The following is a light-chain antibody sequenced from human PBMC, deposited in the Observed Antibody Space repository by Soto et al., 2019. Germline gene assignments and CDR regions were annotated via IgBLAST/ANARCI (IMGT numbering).Light chain of an antibody. CDR2: EVS. J-gene: IGKJ1*01. CDR3: MQGKHWPWT. CDR1: QSLIHSDGSTY. Sequence: EVVMTQSPLSLPVTLGQPASISCRYSQSLIHSDGSTYLNWFQQRPGQSPRRLIYEVSDRDSGVPDRCSSSGSGTDFKLKISRVEADDVGVYYCMQGKHWPWTFGQGTEVEIK. V-gene: IGKV2-30*02.